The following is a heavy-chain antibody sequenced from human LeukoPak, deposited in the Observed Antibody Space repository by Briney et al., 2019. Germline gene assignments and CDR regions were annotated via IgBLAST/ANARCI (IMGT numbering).Heavy chain of an antibody. CDR2: INEGGNER. Sequence: GSLRLSCTGSGFTFTDYSTGWVSHAPGKGLEWVANINEGGNERYYVDSVKGRFTISRDNPKNSVHRKMDRLRAEDPAVYYCGRGPWFSGTGEASQLSDP. J-gene: IGHJ5*02. D-gene: IGHD1-1*01. CDR3: GRGPWFSGTGEASQLSDP. V-gene: IGHV3-7*03. CDR1: GFTFTDYS.